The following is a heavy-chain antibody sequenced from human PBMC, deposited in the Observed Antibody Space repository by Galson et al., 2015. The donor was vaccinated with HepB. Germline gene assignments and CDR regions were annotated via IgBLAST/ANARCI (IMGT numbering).Heavy chain of an antibody. CDR2: ISSSSTYT. V-gene: IGHV3-11*06. Sequence: SLRLSCAASGFTFSDYYMSWIRQAPGKGLEWVSYISSSSTYTYYADSVKGRFTISRDNAKNSLFLQMKSLRAEDTAVYYCARAAPGGNIYAFDVWGQGTMVTVSS. J-gene: IGHJ3*01. CDR1: GFTFSDYY. CDR3: ARAAPGGNIYAFDV. D-gene: IGHD4-23*01.